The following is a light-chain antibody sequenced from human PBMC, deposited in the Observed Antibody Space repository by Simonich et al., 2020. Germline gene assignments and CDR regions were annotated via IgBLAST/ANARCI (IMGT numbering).Light chain of an antibody. V-gene: IGKV3D-20*01. CDR3: QQYGSSPGT. CDR1: QSVSSSY. CDR2: DAS. J-gene: IGKJ1*01. Sequence: EIVLTQSPGTLSLSPGERATLSCRASQSVSSSYLAWYQQKPGLAPRLLIYDASSRATGIPDRFSGSGSGTDFNLTISRLEPEDFAVYYCQQYGSSPGTFGQGTKVEIK.